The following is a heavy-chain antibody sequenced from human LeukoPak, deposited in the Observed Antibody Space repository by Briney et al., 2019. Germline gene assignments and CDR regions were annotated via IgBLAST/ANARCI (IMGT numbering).Heavy chain of an antibody. D-gene: IGHD3-22*01. CDR1: GGSISSYY. J-gene: IGHJ4*02. CDR2: IYHSGST. V-gene: IGHV4-38-2*02. Sequence: SETLSLTCTVSGGSISSYYWGWIRQPPGKGLEWIGSIYHSGSTYYNPSLKSRVTISVDTSKNQFSLKLSSVTAADTAVYYCARHWRYDSSGYNFDYWGQGTLVTVSS. CDR3: ARHWRYDSSGYNFDY.